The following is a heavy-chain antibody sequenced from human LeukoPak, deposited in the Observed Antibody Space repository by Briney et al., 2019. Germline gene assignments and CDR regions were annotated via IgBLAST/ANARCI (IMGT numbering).Heavy chain of an antibody. J-gene: IGHJ5*02. CDR3: ARGGMGGDCSGGTCQNWFDP. V-gene: IGHV1-8*01. Sequence: ASVKVSCKASGYTFTSYDINWVRQATGQGLEWMGWMNPNSGNTGYAQKFQGRVTMTRNTSISTGYMELSSLRSEDTAVYYCARGGMGGDCSGGTCQNWFDPWGPGTLVTVSS. D-gene: IGHD2-15*01. CDR2: MNPNSGNT. CDR1: GYTFTSYD.